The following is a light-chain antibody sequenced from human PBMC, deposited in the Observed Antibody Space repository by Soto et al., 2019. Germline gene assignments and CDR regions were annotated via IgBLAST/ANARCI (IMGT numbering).Light chain of an antibody. V-gene: IGKV1-33*01. J-gene: IGKJ5*01. Sequence: DIQMTQSPSSLSASVGDRVTITCRASQDIRDDLGWYQQKPGKAPKLLIYDASNLERGVPSRFSGSGSGTDFSLTVDSLQPEDTATYYCQQYDHPPYTFGQGTRLEIK. CDR2: DAS. CDR1: QDIRDD. CDR3: QQYDHPPYT.